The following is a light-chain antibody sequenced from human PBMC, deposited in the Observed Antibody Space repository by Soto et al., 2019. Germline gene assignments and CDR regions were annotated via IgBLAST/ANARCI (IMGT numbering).Light chain of an antibody. V-gene: IGKV3-15*01. J-gene: IGKJ4*01. Sequence: EIVMTQSPATLSVSPGERATLSCRASQSVRSKLAWSQQKPGQAPRLLIYGASTRATGIAARFSGSGSGTEFTLTISSLQSEDFAVYYCQQYNKWPLTFGGGTKVDIK. CDR3: QQYNKWPLT. CDR1: QSVRSK. CDR2: GAS.